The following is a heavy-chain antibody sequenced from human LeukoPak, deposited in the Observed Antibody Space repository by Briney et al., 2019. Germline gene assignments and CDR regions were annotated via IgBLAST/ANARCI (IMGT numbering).Heavy chain of an antibody. CDR3: ARDWGVFAHDWYFDL. V-gene: IGHV4-30-2*01. CDR1: GGSISSGGYS. CDR2: IYHSGST. J-gene: IGHJ2*01. D-gene: IGHD3-16*01. Sequence: PSQTLSLTCAVSGGSISSGGYSWSWIRQPPGKGLEWIGYIYHSGSTYYNPSLKSRVTISVDRSKNQFSLKLSSVTAADTAIYYCARDWGVFAHDWYFDLWGPGTLVTVSS.